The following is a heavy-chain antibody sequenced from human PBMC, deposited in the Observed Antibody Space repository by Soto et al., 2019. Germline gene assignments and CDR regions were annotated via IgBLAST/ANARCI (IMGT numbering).Heavy chain of an antibody. Sequence: EVQLLESGGGLVQPGGSLRLSCAASGFTFSSYAMNWVRQAPGKGLEWVSVISGSDGSTYYADSVKGRFTISRDNSMNPLNLQMNSLRAEDTAVYYCARRSSIWYFDYWGQGTLVSVSS. CDR1: GFTFSSYA. CDR3: ARRSSIWYFDY. V-gene: IGHV3-23*01. D-gene: IGHD6-13*01. J-gene: IGHJ4*02. CDR2: ISGSDGST.